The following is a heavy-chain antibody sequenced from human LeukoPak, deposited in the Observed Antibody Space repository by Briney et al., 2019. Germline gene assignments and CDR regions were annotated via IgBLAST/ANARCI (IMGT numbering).Heavy chain of an antibody. CDR2: IRSKAYGGTT. Sequence: PGGSLRLSCAASGFTFSSYEMNWVRQAPGKGLEWVGFIRSKAYGGTTEYAASVKGRFTISRDDSKSIAYLRMNSLKTEDTAVYYCTRYYDFWSGSHIDYWGQGTLVTVSS. CDR3: TRYYDFWSGSHIDY. CDR1: GFTFSSYE. D-gene: IGHD3-3*01. V-gene: IGHV3-49*04. J-gene: IGHJ4*02.